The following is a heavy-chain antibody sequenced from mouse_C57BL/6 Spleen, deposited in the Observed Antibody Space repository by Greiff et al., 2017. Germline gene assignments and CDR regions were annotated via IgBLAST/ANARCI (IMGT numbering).Heavy chain of an antibody. D-gene: IGHD2-2*01. J-gene: IGHJ3*01. Sequence: QVQLQQPGAELVKPGASVKVSCKASGYTFTSYWMHWVKQRPGQGLEWIGRIHPSDSDTNYNQKFKGKATLTVDKSSSTAYMQLSSLTSEDSAVYYCAARCLYYGYDGVPYWGQGTLVTVSA. CDR3: AARCLYYGYDGVPY. CDR2: IHPSDSDT. V-gene: IGHV1-74*01. CDR1: GYTFTSYW.